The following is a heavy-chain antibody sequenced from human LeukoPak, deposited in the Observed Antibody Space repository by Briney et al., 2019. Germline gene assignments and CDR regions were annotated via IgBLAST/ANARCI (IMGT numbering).Heavy chain of an antibody. V-gene: IGHV3-48*02. D-gene: IGHD3-3*01. J-gene: IGHJ6*03. CDR2: ISSSSSTI. Sequence: GGSLRLSCAASGFTFSSYSMNWVRQAPGKGLEWVSYISSSSSTIYYADSVKGRFTISRDNAENSLYLQMNSLRDEDTAVYYCARASHYDFWSGYSSDYYYYMDVWGKGTTVTVSS. CDR3: ARASHYDFWSGYSSDYYYYMDV. CDR1: GFTFSSYS.